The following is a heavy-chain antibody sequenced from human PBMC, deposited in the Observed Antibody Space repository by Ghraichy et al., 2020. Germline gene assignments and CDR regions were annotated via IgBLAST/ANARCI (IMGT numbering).Heavy chain of an antibody. V-gene: IGHV3-7*01. J-gene: IGHJ4*02. Sequence: GESLNISCAASGFTFSSYWMSWVRQAPGKGLEWVANIKQDGSEKYYVDSVKGRFTISRDNAKNSLYLQMNSLRAEDTAVYYCAREGIRGYSFQFDYWGQGTLVTVSS. CDR2: IKQDGSEK. D-gene: IGHD5-18*01. CDR1: GFTFSSYW. CDR3: AREGIRGYSFQFDY.